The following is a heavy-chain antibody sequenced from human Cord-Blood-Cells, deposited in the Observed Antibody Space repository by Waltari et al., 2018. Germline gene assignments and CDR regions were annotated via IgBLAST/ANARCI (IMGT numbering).Heavy chain of an antibody. Sequence: QVQLQESGPGLVKPSETLSLTCTVSGYSISSGYYLGWIRQPPGKGLEWIGSIYHSGSTYYNPSLKSRVTISVDTSKNQFSLKLSSVTAADTAVYYCARVNYSNYFDYWGQGTLVTVSS. D-gene: IGHD4-4*01. CDR2: IYHSGST. CDR1: GYSISSGYY. CDR3: ARVNYSNYFDY. J-gene: IGHJ4*02. V-gene: IGHV4-38-2*02.